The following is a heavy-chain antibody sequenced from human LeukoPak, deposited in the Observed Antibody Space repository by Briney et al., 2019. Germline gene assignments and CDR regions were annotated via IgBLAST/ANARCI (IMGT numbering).Heavy chain of an antibody. J-gene: IGHJ6*02. V-gene: IGHV1-18*01. Sequence: ASVKVSCKASGYTFTNYGVSWVRQAPGQGLEWMGWISTYNGDRNYAQKVQGRVTMTTDTSTSTAYMELRSLRSEDTAVYYCARDGAAVAGTHYYGMDVWGQGTTVTVSS. CDR2: ISTYNGDR. CDR3: ARDGAAVAGTHYYGMDV. CDR1: GYTFTNYG. D-gene: IGHD6-19*01.